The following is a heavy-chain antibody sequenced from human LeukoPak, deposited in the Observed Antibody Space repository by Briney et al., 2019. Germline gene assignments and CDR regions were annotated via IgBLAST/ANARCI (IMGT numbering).Heavy chain of an antibody. V-gene: IGHV1-69*06. D-gene: IGHD2-2*01. CDR2: IIPIFGTA. CDR3: ARYCSSTSSLPGFDY. J-gene: IGHJ4*02. Sequence: SVKVSCKASGGTFSSYAISWVRQAPGQGLEWMGRIIPIFGTANYAQKFQGRVTITADKSTSTAYMELSSLRAEDTAVYYCARYCSSTSSLPGFDYWGQGTLVTVSS. CDR1: GGTFSSYA.